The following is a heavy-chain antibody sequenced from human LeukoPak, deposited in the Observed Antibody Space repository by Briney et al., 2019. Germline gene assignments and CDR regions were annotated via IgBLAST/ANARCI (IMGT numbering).Heavy chain of an antibody. CDR1: GYTFTGYY. CDR2: INPNSGGT. CDR3: ARYSDYFFAGMDV. Sequence: ASVKVSCKASGYTFTGYYMHWVRQAPGQGLEWMGWINPNSGGTNYAQKFQGRVTMTRDTSISTAYMELSRLRSDDTAVYYCARYSDYFFAGMDVWGKGTTVTISS. J-gene: IGHJ6*04. D-gene: IGHD4-11*01. V-gene: IGHV1-2*02.